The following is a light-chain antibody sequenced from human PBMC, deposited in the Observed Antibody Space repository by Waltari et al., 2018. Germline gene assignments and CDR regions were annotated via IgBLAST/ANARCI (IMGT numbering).Light chain of an antibody. J-gene: IGKJ4*01. CDR2: GTS. V-gene: IGKV3-20*01. CDR3: QQSGSSPT. CDR1: QSVTSNF. Sequence: EIVLMQSPGTLSLSPGERATLSCRASQSVTSNFLAWYQQKPGQAPRLFIRGTSTRATGIPDRFSGSGSGTDFTLTISRLEPEDFAVYYCQQSGSSPTFGGGTKVEIK.